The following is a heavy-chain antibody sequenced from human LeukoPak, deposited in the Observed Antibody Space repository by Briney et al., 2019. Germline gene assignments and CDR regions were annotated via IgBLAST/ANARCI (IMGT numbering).Heavy chain of an antibody. V-gene: IGHV4-4*07. CDR3: ARAGSYYDILTGLEVFDY. D-gene: IGHD3-9*01. CDR2: IYTSGST. J-gene: IGHJ4*02. CDR1: GGSISSYY. Sequence: SETLSLTCTVSGGSISSYYWSWIRQPAGKGLEWIGRIYTSGSTNYNPSLKSRVTMSVDTSKNQISLKLSSVTAADTAVYYCARAGSYYDILTGLEVFDYWGQGTLVTVSS.